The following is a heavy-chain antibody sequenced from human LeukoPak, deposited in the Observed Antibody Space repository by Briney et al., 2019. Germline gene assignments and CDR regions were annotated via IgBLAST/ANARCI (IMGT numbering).Heavy chain of an antibody. CDR2: INHYGST. CDR1: GGSFSGYY. J-gene: IGHJ6*03. V-gene: IGHV4-34*01. Sequence: SETLSLTCAVYGGSFSGYYWSWIRQPPGKGLECIGEINHYGSTNYNPSLKSRVTISVDTSKNQFSLKLSSVTAADTAVYYCARVAEGYGGLESYYYYMDVWGKGTTVTVSS. CDR3: ARVAEGYGGLESYYYYMDV. D-gene: IGHD2-15*01.